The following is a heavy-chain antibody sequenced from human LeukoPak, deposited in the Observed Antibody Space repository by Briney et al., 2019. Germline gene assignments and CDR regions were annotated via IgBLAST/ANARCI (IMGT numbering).Heavy chain of an antibody. CDR3: ARGVYRATGDY. Sequence: GGSLRLSCAASGFTFSRYWMSWVRQAPGKGLEGVSVIYSGGSTYYADSVKGRFTISRDNSKNTLYLQMNSLRAKETAVYYCARGVYRATGDYWGQGTLVTVSS. CDR1: GFTFSRYW. CDR2: IYSGGST. D-gene: IGHD6-6*01. V-gene: IGHV3-53*01. J-gene: IGHJ4*02.